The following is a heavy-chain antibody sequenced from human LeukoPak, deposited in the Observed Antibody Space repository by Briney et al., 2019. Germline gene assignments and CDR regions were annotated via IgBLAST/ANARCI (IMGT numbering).Heavy chain of an antibody. J-gene: IGHJ4*02. CDR3: ARGVATIDY. CDR2: ISDIGGST. Sequence: GGSLRLSCAASGFTFSIYAMSWVRQAPQKGLEWVSTISDIGGSTYYADSVKGRFSISRDNSRNTLYVQMSSLRAEDTAVYYCARGVATIDYWGQGALVTVSS. D-gene: IGHD5-12*01. V-gene: IGHV3-23*01. CDR1: GFTFSIYA.